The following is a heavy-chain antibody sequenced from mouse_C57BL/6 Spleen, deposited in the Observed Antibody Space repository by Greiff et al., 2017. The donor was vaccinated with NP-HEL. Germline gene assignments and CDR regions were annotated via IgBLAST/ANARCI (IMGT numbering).Heavy chain of an antibody. CDR1: GYAFSSSW. D-gene: IGHD2-3*01. CDR3: ARWRWFQYYYAMDY. CDR2: IYPGDGDT. J-gene: IGHJ4*01. Sequence: VQLQQSGPELVKPGASVKISCKASGYAFSSSWMNWVKQRPGKGLEWIGRIYPGDGDTNYNGKFKGKATLTADKSSSTAYMQLSSLTSEDSAVYFCARWRWFQYYYAMDYWGQGTSVTVSS. V-gene: IGHV1-82*01.